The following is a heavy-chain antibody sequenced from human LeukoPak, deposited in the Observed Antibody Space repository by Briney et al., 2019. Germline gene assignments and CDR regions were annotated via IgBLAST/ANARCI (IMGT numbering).Heavy chain of an antibody. CDR1: GFTFRNYA. D-gene: IGHD3-10*01. Sequence: GGSLRLSCTGSGFTFRNYAVSRVRQASGKGLEWVSSISGDAADTFYAASVKGRFSISRDNFNNRVFLQMNSLRAEDTAMYCCARWFGEPPNFDFWGQGTLVTVSS. V-gene: IGHV3-23*01. CDR2: ISGDAADT. CDR3: ARWFGEPPNFDF. J-gene: IGHJ4*02.